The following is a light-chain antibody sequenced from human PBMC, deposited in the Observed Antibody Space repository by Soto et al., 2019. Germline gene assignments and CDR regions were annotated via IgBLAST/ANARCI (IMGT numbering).Light chain of an antibody. CDR2: DAS. J-gene: IGKJ1*01. CDR1: QSVTSSY. V-gene: IGKV3-20*01. CDR3: QHYGRSPPSWT. Sequence: EIVLTQSPGTLSLSPGERATLSCRASQSVTSSYLAWYQQKPGQPPRLLIFDASSRATGIPDRFTGSGSGTEFTLTISSLEPEDFAVYYCQHYGRSPPSWTFGQGTEVEIK.